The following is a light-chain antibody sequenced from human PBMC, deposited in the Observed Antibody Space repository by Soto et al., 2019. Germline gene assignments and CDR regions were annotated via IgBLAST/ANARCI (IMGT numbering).Light chain of an antibody. CDR3: ASWYGRLSVHV. V-gene: IGLV1-47*02. CDR2: TNN. CDR1: SSNIGSNF. Sequence: SVLTQPPSSSVTPGQRVTIACSGSSSNIGSNFGYWYQHLPGTAPKLLMYTNNQRPSGVPDRFSVTKSGTSTSLAISGHRSEDEADYDCASWYGRLSVHVFGTGTKLTVL. J-gene: IGLJ1*01.